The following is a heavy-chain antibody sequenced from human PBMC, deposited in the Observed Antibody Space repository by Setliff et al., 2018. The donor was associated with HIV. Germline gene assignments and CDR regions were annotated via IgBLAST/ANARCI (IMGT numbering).Heavy chain of an antibody. D-gene: IGHD3-22*01. CDR2: INIKNGNT. CDR3: ARDPRTYYYDSSAYYVAGWGY. V-gene: IGHV1-18*01. Sequence: ASVKVSCKASGYIFSTSGISWVRQAPGQGLEWMGWINIKNGNTNYAQKLQGRVTMTTDTSTSTAYMELRSLGSDDTAVYYCARDPRTYYYDSSAYYVAGWGYWGQGTLVTVSS. J-gene: IGHJ4*03. CDR1: GYIFSTSG.